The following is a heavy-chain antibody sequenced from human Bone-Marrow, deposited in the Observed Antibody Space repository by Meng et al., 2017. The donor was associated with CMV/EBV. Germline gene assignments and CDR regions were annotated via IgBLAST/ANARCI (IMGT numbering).Heavy chain of an antibody. CDR2: ISSSSSTI. J-gene: IGHJ4*02. D-gene: IGHD2-2*01. V-gene: IGHV3-48*04. Sequence: GESLKISCAASGFTFSSYSMNWVRQAPGKGLEWVSYISSSSSTIYYADSVKGRFTISRDNAKNSLYLQMNSLRAEDTAVYYCARDSVVVVPAGYYFDYWGQGTLVTVSS. CDR1: GFTFSSYS. CDR3: ARDSVVVVPAGYYFDY.